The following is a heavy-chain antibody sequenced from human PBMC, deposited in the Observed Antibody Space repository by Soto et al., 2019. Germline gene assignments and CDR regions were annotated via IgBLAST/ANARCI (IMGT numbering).Heavy chain of an antibody. CDR2: VYYSGTT. Sequence: PSETLSLTCTVAGGYFSSFYGSWIRQNTGKGLEWIGYVYYSGTTNYNPSLKGRVSISVDTSKNQFSLKLTSVTAADTAVYYCATYDSGGKFDFWGLGTLVTVSS. J-gene: IGHJ4*02. D-gene: IGHD3-22*01. V-gene: IGHV4-59*01. CDR3: ATYDSGGKFDF. CDR1: GGYFSSFY.